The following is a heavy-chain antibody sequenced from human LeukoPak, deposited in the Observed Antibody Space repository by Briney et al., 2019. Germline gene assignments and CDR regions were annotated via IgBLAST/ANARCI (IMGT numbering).Heavy chain of an antibody. CDR3: ARHVPIRYGSGSYYNSPIFDY. Sequence: SETLSLTCTVSGGSISSSSYYWGWIRQPPGKGLEWIGSIYYSGSTYYNPSLKSRVTISVDTSKNQFSLKLSSVTAAYTAVYYCARHVPIRYGSGSYYNSPIFDYWGQGTLVTVCS. V-gene: IGHV4-39*01. CDR1: GGSISSSSYY. CDR2: IYYSGST. J-gene: IGHJ4*02. D-gene: IGHD3-10*01.